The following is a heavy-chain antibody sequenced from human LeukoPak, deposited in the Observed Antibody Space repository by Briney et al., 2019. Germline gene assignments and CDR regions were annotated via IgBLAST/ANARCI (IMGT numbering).Heavy chain of an antibody. V-gene: IGHV4-39*07. CDR3: ARRELRDNSNWFDP. Sequence: SETLSLTCTVSGGSISSSSYYWGWIRQPPGKGLEWIGSIYYSGSTYYNPSLKSRVTISVDTSKNQFSLKLSSVTAADTAVYYCARRELRDNSNWFDPWGQGTLVTVSS. CDR1: GGSISSSSYY. D-gene: IGHD1-26*01. J-gene: IGHJ5*02. CDR2: IYYSGST.